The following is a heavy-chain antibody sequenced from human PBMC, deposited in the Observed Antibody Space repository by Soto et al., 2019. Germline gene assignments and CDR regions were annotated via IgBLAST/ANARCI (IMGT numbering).Heavy chain of an antibody. CDR2: IWYDGSNK. Sequence: QVQLMESGGGVVQPGRSLRLSCAASGFTFSSYGMHWVRQAPGKGLEWVAVIWYDGSNKYYADSVKGRFTIARDNSKNTLYLQMNSLRAEDTAVYYCARAQVITFGGVIGYWGQGTLVTVSS. CDR1: GFTFSSYG. CDR3: ARAQVITFGGVIGY. D-gene: IGHD3-16*01. V-gene: IGHV3-33*01. J-gene: IGHJ4*02.